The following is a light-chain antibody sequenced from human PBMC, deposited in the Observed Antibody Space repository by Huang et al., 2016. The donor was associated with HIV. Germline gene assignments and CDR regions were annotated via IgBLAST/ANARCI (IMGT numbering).Light chain of an antibody. CDR3: QQSYSTPWT. J-gene: IGKJ1*01. CDR1: QTISTY. Sequence: DTQMTQSPSSLSASVGDRVTITCRARQTISTYLNWYQQQPGKAPNLLIYGASSLQSGVPSRFIGSGSGTDFTLTIRSLQREDFATYFCQQSYSTPWTFGQGTKVEIK. V-gene: IGKV1-39*01. CDR2: GAS.